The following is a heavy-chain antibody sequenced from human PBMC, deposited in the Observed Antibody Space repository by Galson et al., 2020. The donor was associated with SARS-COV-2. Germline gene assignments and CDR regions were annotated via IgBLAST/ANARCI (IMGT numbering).Heavy chain of an antibody. CDR2: IYYSGST. J-gene: IGHJ6*03. CDR1: GYSISSGYY. CDR3: ARAHARSYYYYMDV. V-gene: IGHV4-38-2*02. Sequence: SETLSLTCTVSGYSISSGYYWGWIRQPPGKGLEWIGSIYYSGSTYYNPSLKSRVTILVDTSKNQFSLKLSSVTAADTAVYYCARAHARSYYYYMDVWGKGTTVTVSS. D-gene: IGHD2-2*01.